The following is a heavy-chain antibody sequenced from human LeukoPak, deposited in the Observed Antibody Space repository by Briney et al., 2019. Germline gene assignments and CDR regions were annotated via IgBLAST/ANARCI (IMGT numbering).Heavy chain of an antibody. CDR3: AKTHGRASIVGATSNFDY. D-gene: IGHD1-26*01. CDR2: ISAYNGNT. J-gene: IGHJ4*02. V-gene: IGHV1-18*01. CDR1: GYTFTSYG. Sequence: ASVKVSCKASGYTFTSYGISWVRQVPGQGLEWMGWISAYNGNTNYARKLQGRVTMTTDTSTSTAYMELRSLRSDDTAVYYCAKTHGRASIVGATSNFDYWGQGTLVTVSS.